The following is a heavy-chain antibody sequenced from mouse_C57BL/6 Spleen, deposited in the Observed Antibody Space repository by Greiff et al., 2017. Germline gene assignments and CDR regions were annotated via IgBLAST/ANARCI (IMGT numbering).Heavy chain of an antibody. J-gene: IGHJ3*01. CDR3: ARAPTAQAPRFAY. V-gene: IGHV3-6*01. Sequence: EVQLQESGPGLVKPSQSLSLTCSVTGYSITSGYYWNWIRQFPGNKLEWMGYISYDGSNNYNPSLKNRISITRDTSKNQFFLKLNSVTTEDTATYYCARAPTAQAPRFAYWGQGTLVTVSA. CDR1: GYSITSGYY. D-gene: IGHD3-2*02. CDR2: ISYDGSN.